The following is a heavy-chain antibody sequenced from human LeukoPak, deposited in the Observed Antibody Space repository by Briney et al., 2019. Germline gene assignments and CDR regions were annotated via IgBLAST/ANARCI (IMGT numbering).Heavy chain of an antibody. Sequence: PGGSLRLSCAASGFTFSSYSMNWVRQAPGKGLEWVSIISSSSSSIYYADSVKGRITISRDNAKNSLYLQMNSLRAEDTAVYYCARVRDGCYDYWGQGTLVTVSS. V-gene: IGHV3-48*04. J-gene: IGHJ4*02. D-gene: IGHD5-24*01. CDR3: ARVRDGCYDY. CDR1: GFTFSSYS. CDR2: ISSSSSSI.